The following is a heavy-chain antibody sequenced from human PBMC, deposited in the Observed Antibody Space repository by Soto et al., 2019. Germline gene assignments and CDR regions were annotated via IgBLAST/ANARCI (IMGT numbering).Heavy chain of an antibody. CDR1: GGSISSSNW. CDR2: IYHSGST. V-gene: IGHV4-4*02. D-gene: IGHD1-26*01. Sequence: SETLSLTCAVSGGSISSSNWWSWVRQPPGKGLEWIGEIYHSGSTNYNPSLKSRVTISVDKSKNQFSLKLSSVTAADTAVYYCARDVVEAGANYNYWGQGTLVTVSS. J-gene: IGHJ4*02. CDR3: ARDVVEAGANYNY.